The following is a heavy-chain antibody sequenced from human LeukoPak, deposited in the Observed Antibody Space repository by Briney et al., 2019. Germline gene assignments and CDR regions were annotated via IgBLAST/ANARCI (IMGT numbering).Heavy chain of an antibody. V-gene: IGHV3-30*03. Sequence: PGGSLRLSCTASGFTFRSYGMHWVRQSPGKGLEWVAVMSHDGSNEYYADSVKGRFTISRDISKSTLYLHMNRLRPADTAVYYCAREMAAISLADYWGQGTLVTVSS. CDR2: MSHDGSNE. CDR1: GFTFRSYG. J-gene: IGHJ4*02. CDR3: AREMAAISLADY. D-gene: IGHD5-24*01.